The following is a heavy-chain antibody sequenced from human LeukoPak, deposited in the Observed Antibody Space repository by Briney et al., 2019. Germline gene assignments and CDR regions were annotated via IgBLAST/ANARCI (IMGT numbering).Heavy chain of an antibody. Sequence: PSETLSLTCTVSGGSISSYYWSWIRQPPGKGLEWIGYIYYIGSTNYNPSLKSRVTISVDTSKNQFSLKLSSVTAADTAVYYCARDLVTVTKGFDIWGQGTMVSVSS. J-gene: IGHJ3*02. CDR2: IYYIGST. CDR3: ARDLVTVTKGFDI. V-gene: IGHV4-59*01. CDR1: GGSISSYY. D-gene: IGHD4-17*01.